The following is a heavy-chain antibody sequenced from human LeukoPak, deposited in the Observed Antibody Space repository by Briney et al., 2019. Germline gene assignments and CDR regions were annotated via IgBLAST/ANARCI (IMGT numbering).Heavy chain of an antibody. J-gene: IGHJ4*02. D-gene: IGHD1-26*01. Sequence: GGSLRLSCAASGFTFDAYGMNWVRQAPGKGLEWVSGINWNGGSTGYADSVKGRFTISRDDAKNSLYLQMNSLRAEDTALYHCARTRYSGSYGGADYWGQGTLITVSS. CDR1: GFTFDAYG. CDR3: ARTRYSGSYGGADY. CDR2: INWNGGST. V-gene: IGHV3-20*01.